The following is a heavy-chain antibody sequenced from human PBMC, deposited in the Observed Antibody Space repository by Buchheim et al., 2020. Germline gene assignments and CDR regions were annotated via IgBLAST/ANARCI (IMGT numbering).Heavy chain of an antibody. Sequence: EVQLLESGGGLVQPGGSLRLSCAASGFTFSAYAMTWVRQAPGKGLEWVSSISASGANTYYGDSVKGRFTISSDKSKNTLYLQMNNLRAEDTAVYYCTKGNTAFYYDYWGQGTL. D-gene: IGHD2-21*02. CDR3: TKGNTAFYYDY. CDR1: GFTFSAYA. CDR2: ISASGANT. J-gene: IGHJ4*02. V-gene: IGHV3-23*01.